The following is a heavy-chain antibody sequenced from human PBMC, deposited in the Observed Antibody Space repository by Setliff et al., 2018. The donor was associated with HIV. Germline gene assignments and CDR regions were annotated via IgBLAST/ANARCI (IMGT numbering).Heavy chain of an antibody. Sequence: PSETLSLTCSVSGDSISSDFYIWIRQPPGKGLEWMGSSHYNGNTNITPSLKSRVTMSLDTPRNEFYLTLTSVTAADTAVYYCAREKRQIWSTDYYYHYGSDVWGQGITVTVSS. CDR1: GDSISSDF. CDR2: SHYNGNT. CDR3: AREKRQIWSTDYYYHYGSDV. J-gene: IGHJ6*02. D-gene: IGHD5-18*01. V-gene: IGHV4-59*01.